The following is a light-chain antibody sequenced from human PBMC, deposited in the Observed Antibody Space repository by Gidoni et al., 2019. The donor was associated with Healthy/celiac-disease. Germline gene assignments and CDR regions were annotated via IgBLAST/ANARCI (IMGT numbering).Light chain of an antibody. CDR3: QQYYSYPRT. CDR2: AAS. V-gene: IGKV1-8*01. CDR1: QGISSY. Sequence: AIRMTQSPSSFSASTGDRVPITCRASQGISSYLAWYQQKPGKAPKLLIYAASTLQSGVPSRFSGSGSGTDFTLTISCLQSEDFATYYCQQYYSYPRTFGQGTRLEIK. J-gene: IGKJ5*01.